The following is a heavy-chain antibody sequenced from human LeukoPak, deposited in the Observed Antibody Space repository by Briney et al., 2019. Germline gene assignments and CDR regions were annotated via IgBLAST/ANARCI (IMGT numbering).Heavy chain of an antibody. CDR2: INAGNGNT. Sequence: ASVKVSCKASGYTFTSYAMHWVRQAPGQRLEWMGWINAGNGNTKYSQKFQGRVTITRDTSASTAYMELSSLRSEDTAVYYCARDGYYYGSGSYYNVLPLDYWGQGTLVTVSS. CDR1: GYTFTSYA. CDR3: ARDGYYYGSGSYYNVLPLDY. D-gene: IGHD3-10*01. V-gene: IGHV1-3*01. J-gene: IGHJ4*02.